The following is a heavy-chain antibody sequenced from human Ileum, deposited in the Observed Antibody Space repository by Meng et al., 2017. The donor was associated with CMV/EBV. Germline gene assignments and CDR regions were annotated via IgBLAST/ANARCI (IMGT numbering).Heavy chain of an antibody. D-gene: IGHD3-16*01. V-gene: IGHV3-30*02. J-gene: IGHJ3*02. CDR3: AKVLRGGDRGAFDI. CDR2: IRYDGSNK. Sequence: ASGFTFSSYGMHWVRQAPGKGLEWVAFIRYDGSNKYYADSVKGRFTISRDNSKNTLYLQMNSLRAEDTAVYYCAKVLRGGDRGAFDIWGQGTMVTVSS. CDR1: GFTFSSYG.